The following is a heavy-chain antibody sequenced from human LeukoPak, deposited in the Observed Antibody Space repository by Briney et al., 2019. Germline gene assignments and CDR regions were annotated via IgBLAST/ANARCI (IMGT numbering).Heavy chain of an antibody. V-gene: IGHV1-18*01. CDR2: ISAYNGNT. Sequence: ASVKVSCKASGYIFTSYGISWVRQAPGQGLEWMGWISAYNGNTNYAQKLQGRVTMTTDTSTSTAYMELRSLRSDDTAVYYCARSPTVELSSKTPYYFDYWGQGTLVTVSS. D-gene: IGHD3-16*02. CDR3: ARSPTVELSSKTPYYFDY. J-gene: IGHJ4*02. CDR1: GYIFTSYG.